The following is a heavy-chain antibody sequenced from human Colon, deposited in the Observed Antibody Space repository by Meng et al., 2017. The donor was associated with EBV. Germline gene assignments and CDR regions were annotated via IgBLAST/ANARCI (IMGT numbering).Heavy chain of an antibody. Sequence: QVTLRQWGLGLLNASDPLSLCLAVYGASFSGYYWSWIRQPPEKGLEWIGEINHSGSTNYNPSLKSRVTISVDTSKKQFSLKLSSVTAADTAVYYCARGPGGSYYLYYFDYWGQGTLVTVSS. CDR1: GASFSGYY. V-gene: IGHV4-34*01. CDR2: INHSGST. D-gene: IGHD1-26*01. CDR3: ARGPGGSYYLYYFDY. J-gene: IGHJ4*02.